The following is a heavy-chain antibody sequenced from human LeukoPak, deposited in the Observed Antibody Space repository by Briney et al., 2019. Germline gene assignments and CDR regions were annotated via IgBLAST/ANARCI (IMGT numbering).Heavy chain of an antibody. CDR2: INPNSGGT. V-gene: IGHV1-2*02. CDR1: GYTFTGYY. Sequence: ASVKVSCKASGYTFTGYYMHWVRQAPGQGLEWMGWINPNSGGTNYAQKLQGRVTMTWDTSISTAYMELSRLRSDDTAVYYCARALGGTGGYYYYMDVWGKGTTVTVSS. D-gene: IGHD2-8*02. CDR3: ARALGGTGGYYYYMDV. J-gene: IGHJ6*03.